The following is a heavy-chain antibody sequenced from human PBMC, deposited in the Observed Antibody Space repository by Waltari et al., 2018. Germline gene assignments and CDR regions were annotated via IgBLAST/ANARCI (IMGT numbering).Heavy chain of an antibody. D-gene: IGHD3-16*01. Sequence: EVQVVESGGGLAQPGGSLRLSCASSGFTVSSHWMHWVRQAPGTGLLWVSRMKPGGNRVDCADAVKGRFTIARDKGKNTLFLQRNSLGAEDTAVYYCVREVSRTSFGFWFDPWGQGTLVTVSS. V-gene: IGHV3-74*01. CDR1: GFTVSSHW. J-gene: IGHJ5*02. CDR3: VREVSRTSFGFWFDP. CDR2: MKPGGNRV.